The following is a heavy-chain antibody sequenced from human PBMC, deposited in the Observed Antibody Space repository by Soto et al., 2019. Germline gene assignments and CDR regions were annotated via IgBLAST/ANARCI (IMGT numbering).Heavy chain of an antibody. D-gene: IGHD2-21*01. J-gene: IGHJ5*02. CDR3: ARSAIPRGGWFRP. CDR2: IYASGST. CDR1: DYSLSTYY. V-gene: IGHV4-4*07. Sequence: PSEALSVTCHVSDYSLSTYYWSWIRQPAGKGLEWIGRIYASGSTNYNPSLKGRVSMSVDTSKKQFSLRMISVTAADTAMYYCARSAIPRGGWFRPWGQGVLVTVSS.